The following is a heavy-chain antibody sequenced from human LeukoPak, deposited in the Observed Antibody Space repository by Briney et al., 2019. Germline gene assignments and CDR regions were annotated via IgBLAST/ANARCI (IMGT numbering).Heavy chain of an antibody. Sequence: ASVKVSCKASGYTITNYYMHWVRQAPGQGLEWMGIINPSGDSTTYAQKFQGRVILTRDTSTSTLYMELSRLRSDDTAVYYCARDRVGGRAEYYFDYWGQGTLVTVSS. CDR3: ARDRVGGRAEYYFDY. D-gene: IGHD2-15*01. CDR1: GYTITNYY. V-gene: IGHV1-46*01. CDR2: INPSGDST. J-gene: IGHJ4*02.